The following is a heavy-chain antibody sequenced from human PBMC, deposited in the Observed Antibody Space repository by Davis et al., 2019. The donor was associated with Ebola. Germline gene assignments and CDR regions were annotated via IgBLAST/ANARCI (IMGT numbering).Heavy chain of an antibody. CDR1: GFTFSRHG. Sequence: GESLKISCAASGFTFSRHGMHWVRQTPGKGLEWISYISRSGNSISYTDSVKGRFSISRDNAKNSLYLQMNSLRAEDTAVYYCARDLDYYGSGNYNFFDYWGQGTLVTVAS. V-gene: IGHV3-48*03. CDR3: ARDLDYYGSGNYNFFDY. CDR2: ISRSGNSI. J-gene: IGHJ4*02. D-gene: IGHD3-10*01.